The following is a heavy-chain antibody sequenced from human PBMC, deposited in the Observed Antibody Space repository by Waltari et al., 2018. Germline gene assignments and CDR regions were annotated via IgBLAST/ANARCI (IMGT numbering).Heavy chain of an antibody. J-gene: IGHJ6*02. CDR3: ARVHGSESPLSWGTDV. CDR2: CHDSGDT. Sequence: QVQLQESGPGLMKPSETLSLSCTVSGASLTTYYWSWIRQPPGKGLEYIGYCHDSGDTNYSPSLRSRGSMSMDTSKNQFSLKVSSVTAADSAVYYCARVHGSESPLSWGTDVWGQGTAVTVSS. V-gene: IGHV4-59*01. CDR1: GASLTTYY.